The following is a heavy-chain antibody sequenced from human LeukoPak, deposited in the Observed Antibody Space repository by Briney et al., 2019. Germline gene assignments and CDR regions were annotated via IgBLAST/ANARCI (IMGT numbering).Heavy chain of an antibody. D-gene: IGHD2-2*01. CDR1: GFSFSSYS. CDR3: ARDMSTTGLDY. J-gene: IGHJ4*02. V-gene: IGHV3-21*01. CDR2: ISGSSSYI. Sequence: GGSLRLSCAASGFSFSSYSMDWVRQAPGKGLEWVSSISGSSSYIYYADSVKGRFTISRDNAKNSLYLQMNSLRAEDTAVYYCARDMSTTGLDYWGQGTLVTVSS.